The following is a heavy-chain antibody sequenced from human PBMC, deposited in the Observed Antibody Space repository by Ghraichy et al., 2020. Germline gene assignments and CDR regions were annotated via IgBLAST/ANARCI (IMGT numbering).Heavy chain of an antibody. CDR3: AKYSGGYAEHFDH. CDR2: ISFDGSKK. V-gene: IGHV3-30*18. J-gene: IGHJ4*02. Sequence: GGSLRLSCAASGFTFSTYTMHWVRQAPGKGLEWVALISFDGSKKYYADSVKGRLTISRDNPKNTLYLQMSSLRPEDTAVYYCAKYSGGYAEHFDHWGQGTLVTVSS. D-gene: IGHD6-19*01. CDR1: GFTFSTYT.